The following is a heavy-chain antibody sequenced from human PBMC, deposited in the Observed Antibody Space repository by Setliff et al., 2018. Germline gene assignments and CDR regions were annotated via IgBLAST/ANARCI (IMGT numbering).Heavy chain of an antibody. V-gene: IGHV1-69*06. CDR2: IIPIFGTA. J-gene: IGHJ6*03. Sequence: ASVKVSCKASGGTFSSYAISWVRQAPGQGLEWMGRIIPIFGTANYAQKFQGRVTITADKSTSTAYMELSSLRSEDTAVYYCARGRHPPWSGYPYYYMDVWGKVTTVTVSS. CDR1: GGTFSSYA. CDR3: ARGRHPPWSGYPYYYMDV. D-gene: IGHD3-3*01.